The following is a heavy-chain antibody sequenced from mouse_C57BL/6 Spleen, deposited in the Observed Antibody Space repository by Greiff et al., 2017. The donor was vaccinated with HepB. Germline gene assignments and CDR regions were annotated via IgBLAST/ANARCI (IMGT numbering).Heavy chain of an antibody. CDR1: GFSLTSYG. V-gene: IGHV2-2*01. CDR3: ARKGDGYYLMDY. Sequence: VQRVESGPGLVQPSQSLSITCTVSGFSLTSYGVHWVRQSPGKGLEWLGVIWSGGSTDYNAAFISRLSISKDNSKSQVFFKMNSLQADDTAIYYCARKGDGYYLMDYWGQGTSVTVSS. J-gene: IGHJ4*01. D-gene: IGHD2-3*01. CDR2: IWSGGST.